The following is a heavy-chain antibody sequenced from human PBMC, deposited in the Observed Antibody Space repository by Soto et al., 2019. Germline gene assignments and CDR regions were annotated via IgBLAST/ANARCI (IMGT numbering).Heavy chain of an antibody. V-gene: IGHV6-1*01. CDR1: GDIVSSNSAA. CDR3: AREGYSSGRPGFAFDI. CDR2: TYYRSKWYN. Sequence: SQTLSLTCAIAGDIVSSNSAAWNWIRQSPSRGLEWLGRTYYRSKWYNDYAVSVKSRITIDPDTSKNQFSLQLNSVTPEDTAVYYCAREGYSSGRPGFAFDIWGQGTMVTVSS. D-gene: IGHD6-19*01. J-gene: IGHJ3*02.